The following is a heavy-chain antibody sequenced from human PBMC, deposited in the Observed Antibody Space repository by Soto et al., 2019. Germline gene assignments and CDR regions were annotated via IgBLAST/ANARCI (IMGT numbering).Heavy chain of an antibody. CDR2: INAGNGNT. J-gene: IGHJ5*02. Sequence: GASVKVSCKASGYTFTSYAMHWVRQAPGQRLEWMGWINAGNGNTKYSQKFQGRVTITRDTSASTAHMELSSLRSEDTAVYYCARGVAGPLHWFDPWGQGTLVTVSS. CDR3: ARGVAGPLHWFDP. V-gene: IGHV1-3*01. D-gene: IGHD6-19*01. CDR1: GYTFTSYA.